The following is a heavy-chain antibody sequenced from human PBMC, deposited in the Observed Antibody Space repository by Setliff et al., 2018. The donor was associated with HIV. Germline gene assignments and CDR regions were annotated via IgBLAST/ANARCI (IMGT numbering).Heavy chain of an antibody. CDR3: ASASGYCRSGVCYIGVHKTPDKYYCDS. V-gene: IGHV1-69*13. D-gene: IGHD2-8*01. CDR2: IIPPYGTS. J-gene: IGHJ4*02. CDR1: GDTFSNSA. Sequence: SVKVSCKASGDTFSNSAIYWVRQAPGQGLEWMGGIIPPYGTSNYAQKFHGRVAITADELMTTAYMELTSLRSEDTAVYFCASASGYCRSGVCYIGVHKTPDKYYCDSWGQGTLVTVSS.